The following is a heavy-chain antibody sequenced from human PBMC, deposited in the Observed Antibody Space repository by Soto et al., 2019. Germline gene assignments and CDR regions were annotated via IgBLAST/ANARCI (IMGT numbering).Heavy chain of an antibody. CDR1: GGSISSSSYY. D-gene: IGHD6-13*01. CDR2: IYYSGST. CDR3: ASSAGRAAAGTFDH. V-gene: IGHV4-39*01. Sequence: QLLESGPGLVNPSETLSLTCTVSGGSISSSSYYWGWIRQPPGKGLEWSGSIYYSGSTYYNPSLKSRVTISVDTSKNQFSLRLSSVTAADTAVYYCASSAGRAAAGTFDHWGQGTLGNVSS. J-gene: IGHJ4*01.